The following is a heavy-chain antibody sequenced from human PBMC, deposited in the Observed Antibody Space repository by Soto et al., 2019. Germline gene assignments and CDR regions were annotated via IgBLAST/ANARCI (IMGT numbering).Heavy chain of an antibody. CDR1: GFTFSSDG. D-gene: IGHD3-22*01. CDR3: ARDPYDSSGKQVSGFDY. Sequence: PGGSLRLSCAASGFTFSSDGMHWVRQAPGKGLEWVAVIWYDGSNKYYADSVKGRFTISRDNSKNTLYLQMNSLRAEDTAVYYCARDPYDSSGKQVSGFDYWGQGTLVTVSS. V-gene: IGHV3-33*01. CDR2: IWYDGSNK. J-gene: IGHJ4*02.